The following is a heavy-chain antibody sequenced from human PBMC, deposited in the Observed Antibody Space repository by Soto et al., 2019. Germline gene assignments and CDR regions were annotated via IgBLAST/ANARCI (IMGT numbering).Heavy chain of an antibody. J-gene: IGHJ4*02. CDR1: GYTLTELS. Sequence: ASVKVSCKVSGYTLTELSMHWVRQAPGKGLEWMGGFDPEDGETIYAQKFQGRVTMTEETSTDTAYMELSSLRSEDTAVYYCATDTYCSGGSCYLPWGQGTLVTVSS. D-gene: IGHD2-15*01. V-gene: IGHV1-24*01. CDR3: ATDTYCSGGSCYLP. CDR2: FDPEDGET.